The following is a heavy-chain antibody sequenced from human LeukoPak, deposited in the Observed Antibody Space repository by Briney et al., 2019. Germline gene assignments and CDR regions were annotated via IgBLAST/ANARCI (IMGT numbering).Heavy chain of an antibody. J-gene: IGHJ6*02. CDR3: ARDPAWEGIDYYGMDV. Sequence: GGSLRLSCAASGFTFSSYGMHWVRQAPGKGLEWVAVIWYDGSNKYYAGSVKGRFTISRDNSKNTLYLQMNSLRAEDTAVYYCARDPAWEGIDYYGMDVWGQGTTVTVSS. CDR1: GFTFSSYG. CDR2: IWYDGSNK. V-gene: IGHV3-33*01. D-gene: IGHD1-26*01.